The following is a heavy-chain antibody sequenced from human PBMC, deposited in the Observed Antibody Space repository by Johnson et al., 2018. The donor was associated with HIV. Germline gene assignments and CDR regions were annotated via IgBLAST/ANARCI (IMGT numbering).Heavy chain of an antibody. CDR3: AKDPIKRQLVRDDAFDI. V-gene: IGHV3-30-3*01. J-gene: IGHJ3*02. D-gene: IGHD6-13*01. CDR1: GFSFSDYI. Sequence: QVQLVESGGGVVQPGGSLRLSCAASGFSFSDYITHWVRQAPGKGLEWVAAISFDGSNKYYADSVKGRFTISSDNSKNTLYLQMNSLRAEDTAVYYCAKDPIKRQLVRDDAFDIWGQGTMVTVSS. CDR2: ISFDGSNK.